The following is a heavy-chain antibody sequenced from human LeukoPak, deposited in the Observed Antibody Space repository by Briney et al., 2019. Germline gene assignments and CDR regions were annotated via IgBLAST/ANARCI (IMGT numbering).Heavy chain of an antibody. Sequence: PSETLSLTCTVSRGSTSTYYWSWIRQPAGKGLEWIGRIYPSGNTNFNPSLMSRVTMSIDTSKNQFSLKLSSVTAADTAIYYCARGRNTMVRGAIGAETRYYYSYYMDVWGRGTTVTVSS. CDR3: ARGRNTMVRGAIGAETRYYYSYYMDV. CDR1: RGSTSTYY. D-gene: IGHD3-10*01. V-gene: IGHV4-4*07. J-gene: IGHJ6*03. CDR2: IYPSGNT.